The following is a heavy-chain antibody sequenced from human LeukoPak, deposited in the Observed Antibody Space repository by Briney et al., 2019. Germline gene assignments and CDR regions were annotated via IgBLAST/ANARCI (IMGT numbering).Heavy chain of an antibody. CDR3: ARARRYSSSWYLYFDY. V-gene: IGHV4-39*07. J-gene: IGHJ4*02. D-gene: IGHD6-13*01. CDR2: INHSGST. CDR1: GGSISGSSYY. Sequence: SETLSLTCTVSGGSISGSSYYWGWIRQPPGKGLEWIGEINHSGSTNYNPSLKSRVTISVDTSKNQFSLKLSSVTAADTAVYYCARARRYSSSWYLYFDYWGQGTLVTVSS.